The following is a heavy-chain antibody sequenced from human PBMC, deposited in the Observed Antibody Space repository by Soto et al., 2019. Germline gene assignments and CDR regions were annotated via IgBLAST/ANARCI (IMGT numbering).Heavy chain of an antibody. CDR3: ARGGPFGVVISFIDY. CDR1: GYTFTSYA. Sequence: GASVKVSCKASGYTFTSYAMHWVRQAPGQRLEWMGWINAGNGNTKYSQKLQGRVTITRDTSASTAYMELSSLRSEDTAVYYYARGGPFGVVISFIDYWGQGTLVTVSS. CDR2: INAGNGNT. J-gene: IGHJ4*02. D-gene: IGHD3-3*01. V-gene: IGHV1-3*01.